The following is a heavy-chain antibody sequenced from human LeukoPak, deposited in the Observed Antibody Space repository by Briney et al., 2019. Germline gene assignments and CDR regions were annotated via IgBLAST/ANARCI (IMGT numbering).Heavy chain of an antibody. Sequence: GGSLRLSCAASGFNFIDYSMNWVRQAPGKGLEWISYIGISSGNTKYADSVKGRLTISRDKARNSLYLQMNSLRVEDTAVYYCARDHRYAFDNWGHGTLVTASS. CDR1: GFNFIDYS. J-gene: IGHJ4*01. D-gene: IGHD5-12*01. CDR3: ARDHRYAFDN. CDR2: IGISSGNT. V-gene: IGHV3-48*01.